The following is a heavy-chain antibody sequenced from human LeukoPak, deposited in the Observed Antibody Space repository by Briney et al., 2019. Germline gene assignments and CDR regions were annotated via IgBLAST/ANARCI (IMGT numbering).Heavy chain of an antibody. D-gene: IGHD3-16*01. Sequence: GGSLRLSCAASGFTFSSYGMHWVRQAPGKGLEWVAVIWYDGSNKYYADSVKGRFTISRDNSKNTLYLQMNSLRAEDTAVYYCARDWAAAYYFDYWGQGTLVTVSS. CDR2: IWYDGSNK. J-gene: IGHJ4*02. CDR1: GFTFSSYG. CDR3: ARDWAAAYYFDY. V-gene: IGHV3-33*01.